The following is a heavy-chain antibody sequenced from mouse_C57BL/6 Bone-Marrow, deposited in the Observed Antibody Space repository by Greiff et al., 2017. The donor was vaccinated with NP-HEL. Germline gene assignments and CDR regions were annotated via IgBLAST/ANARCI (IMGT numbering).Heavy chain of an antibody. D-gene: IGHD2-3*01. CDR3: ARRGVYDGYPDY. V-gene: IGHV1-64*01. CDR1: GYTFTSYW. Sequence: QVQLQQPGAELVKPGASVKLSCKASGYTFTSYWMHWVKQRPGQGLEWIGMIHPNSGSTNYNEKFKSKATLTVDKSSSTAYMQLSSLTSEDSAVYYCARRGVYDGYPDYWGQGTTLTVSS. CDR2: IHPNSGST. J-gene: IGHJ2*01.